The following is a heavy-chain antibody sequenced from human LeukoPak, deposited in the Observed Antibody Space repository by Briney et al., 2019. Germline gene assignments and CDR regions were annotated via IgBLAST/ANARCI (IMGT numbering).Heavy chain of an antibody. J-gene: IGHJ4*02. CDR3: AKDLWYSGYDLESLIDY. CDR1: GFTFSSYG. Sequence: GGSLRLSCAASGFTFSSYGMSWVRQAPGKGLEWVSAISGSGGSTYYADSVKGRFTISRDNSKNTLYLQMNSLRAEDTAVYYCAKDLWYSGYDLESLIDYWGQGTLVTVSS. V-gene: IGHV3-23*01. CDR2: ISGSGGST. D-gene: IGHD5-12*01.